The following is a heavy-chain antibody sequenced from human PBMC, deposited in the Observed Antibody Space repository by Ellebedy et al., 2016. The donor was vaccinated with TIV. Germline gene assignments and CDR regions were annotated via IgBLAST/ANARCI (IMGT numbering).Heavy chain of an antibody. Sequence: AASVKVSCKASGYTFTSYGISWARQAPGQGLEWMGWISAYNGNTNYAQKLQGRVTMTTDTSTSTAYMELRSLRSDDTAVYYCARDDYYGSGNWFDPWGQGTLVTVSS. CDR2: ISAYNGNT. D-gene: IGHD3-10*01. V-gene: IGHV1-18*01. J-gene: IGHJ5*02. CDR3: ARDDYYGSGNWFDP. CDR1: GYTFTSYG.